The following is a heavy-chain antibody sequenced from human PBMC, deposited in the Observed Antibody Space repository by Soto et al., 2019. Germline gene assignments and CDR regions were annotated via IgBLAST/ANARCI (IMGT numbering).Heavy chain of an antibody. J-gene: IGHJ4*02. CDR1: GFTFSNYG. Sequence: GGSLRLSCAASGFTFSNYGMHWARQAPGKGLEWVAVIWYDGSNKYYADSVKGRFTISRDNSKNTLYLQMNSLRAEDTAVYYCARETGYSSSWYLYWGQGT. V-gene: IGHV3-33*01. CDR2: IWYDGSNK. D-gene: IGHD6-13*01. CDR3: ARETGYSSSWYLY.